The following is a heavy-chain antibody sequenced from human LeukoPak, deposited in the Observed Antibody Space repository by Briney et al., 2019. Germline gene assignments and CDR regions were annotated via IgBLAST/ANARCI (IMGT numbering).Heavy chain of an antibody. Sequence: PGGSLRLSCAASGFTFSSYGMHWVRQAPGKGLEWVAIISYDGTYEYFTDSVRGRFTISRDNSKNTLCLQMNSLRAEDTAVYYCAKDRAAGGTFDYWGQGTLVTVSS. CDR3: AKDRAAGGTFDY. D-gene: IGHD6-13*01. CDR1: GFTFSSYG. V-gene: IGHV3-30*18. CDR2: ISYDGTYE. J-gene: IGHJ4*02.